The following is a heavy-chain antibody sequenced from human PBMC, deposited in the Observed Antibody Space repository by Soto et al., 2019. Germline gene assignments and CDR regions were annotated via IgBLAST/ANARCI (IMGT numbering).Heavy chain of an antibody. CDR3: ACPDYYDCRRAAWGI. D-gene: IGHD3-22*01. V-gene: IGHV1-69*06. CDR1: GYTFTGYY. Sequence: SVKVSCKASGYTFTGYYMHWVRQAPGQGLEWMGGIIPIFGTANYAQKFQGRVTITADKSTSTAYMELSSLRSEDTAVYYCACPDYYDCRRAAWGIWGQGTMVTVSS. CDR2: IIPIFGTA. J-gene: IGHJ3*02.